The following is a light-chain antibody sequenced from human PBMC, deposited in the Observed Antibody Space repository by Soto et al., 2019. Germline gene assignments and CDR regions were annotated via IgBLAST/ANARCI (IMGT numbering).Light chain of an antibody. CDR3: QHYANWPLT. J-gene: IGKJ4*01. V-gene: IGKV3D-15*01. CDR1: QSVRSD. CDR2: DAS. Sequence: EIVLIQSPATLSLSPGERSTLSCRASQSVRSDLAWYQQKPGQAPRLLIYDASTRATGIPARFSGSGSGTDFTLTINSLQSEDFAVYYCQHYANWPLTFGGGTKVDIK.